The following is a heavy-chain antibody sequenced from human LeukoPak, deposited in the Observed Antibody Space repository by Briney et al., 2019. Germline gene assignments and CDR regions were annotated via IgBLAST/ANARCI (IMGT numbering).Heavy chain of an antibody. CDR2: ISAYNGNT. CDR1: GYTFTSYG. J-gene: IGHJ4*02. V-gene: IGHV1-18*01. D-gene: IGHD6-19*01. Sequence: GASVKVSCKASGYTFTSYGISWVRQAPGQGLEWMGWISAYNGNTNNAQKLQGRVTMTTDTSTSTAYMELRSLRSDDTAVYYCARDLEEQWLARKFDYWGQGTLVTVSS. CDR3: ARDLEEQWLARKFDY.